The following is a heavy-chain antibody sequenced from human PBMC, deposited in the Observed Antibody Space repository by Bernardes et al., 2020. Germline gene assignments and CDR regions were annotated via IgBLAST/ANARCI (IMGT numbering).Heavy chain of an antibody. CDR2: MNPNSSNT. CDR3: ARVVSTAYYYYGMDV. V-gene: IGHV1-8*01. CDR1: GYTFTSYD. J-gene: IGHJ6*02. Sequence: ASVKVSCKASGYTFTSYDINWVRQAPGQGLQWMGWMNPNSSNTRYAQKFQCRVTMTRDTSISTAYLELSSLRSEDTAVYYCARVVSTAYYYYGMDVWGQGTTVTVSS. D-gene: IGHD2-2*01.